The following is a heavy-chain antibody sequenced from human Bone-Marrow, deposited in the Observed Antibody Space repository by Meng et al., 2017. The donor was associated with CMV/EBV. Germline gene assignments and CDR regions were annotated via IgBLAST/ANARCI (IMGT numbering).Heavy chain of an antibody. D-gene: IGHD6-19*01. J-gene: IGHJ4*02. Sequence: VELVEAGGGFVQPGGSLRLSFAASEFTVNSKYMSWIRQTPGKGLEWLSVIYSDGSTYSADSVKGRFIISRDNSRNTVYLQMNSLRVEDTGVYYCSTIEVYSSGWTPFRYWGQGTLVTVSS. CDR3: STIEVYSSGWTPFRY. CDR1: EFTVNSKY. CDR2: IYSDGST. V-gene: IGHV3-66*01.